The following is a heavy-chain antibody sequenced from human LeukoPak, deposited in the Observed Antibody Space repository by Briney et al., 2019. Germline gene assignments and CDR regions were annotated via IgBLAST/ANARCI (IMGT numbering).Heavy chain of an antibody. Sequence: SQTLSLTCTVSGGSISSGDYYWSWIRQSPGKGLEWIGYLYYSGTTYYNPSLKSRIAISVDTSKDQFSLKLSSVTAADTAVYYCARAPLTPEGANWFDPWGQGTLVTVSS. CDR3: ARAPLTPEGANWFDP. CDR2: LYYSGTT. D-gene: IGHD4-11*01. J-gene: IGHJ5*02. CDR1: GGSISSGDYY. V-gene: IGHV4-30-4*08.